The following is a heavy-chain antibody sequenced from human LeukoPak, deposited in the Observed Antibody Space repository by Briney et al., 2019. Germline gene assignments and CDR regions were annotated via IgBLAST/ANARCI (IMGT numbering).Heavy chain of an antibody. CDR2: INPSGGST. V-gene: IGHV1-46*01. J-gene: IGHJ4*02. D-gene: IGHD4-17*01. Sequence: GASVKVACKASVYTFTNYYMHWVRQAPGQGLVWMGIINPSGGSTSYAQKFQGRVTMTRDTSTSTVYMELSSLRSEDTAVYYCARSHKVVGDHGFGYWGQGTLVTVSS. CDR3: ARSHKVVGDHGFGY. CDR1: VYTFTNYY.